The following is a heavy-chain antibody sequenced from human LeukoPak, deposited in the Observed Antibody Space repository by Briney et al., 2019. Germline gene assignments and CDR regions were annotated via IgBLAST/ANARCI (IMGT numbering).Heavy chain of an antibody. CDR3: AGGGRGYSGSYFSTY. CDR2: ISSSGSTI. Sequence: GGPLRLSCAASGFIFSDYYMSWIRQAAGKGLEWVSYISSSGSTIHYADSVKGRFTISRDNAKNSLFLQMNSLRVEDTAVYYCAGGGRGYSGSYFSTYWGQGTLVTVSS. D-gene: IGHD1-26*01. CDR1: GFIFSDYY. J-gene: IGHJ4*02. V-gene: IGHV3-11*01.